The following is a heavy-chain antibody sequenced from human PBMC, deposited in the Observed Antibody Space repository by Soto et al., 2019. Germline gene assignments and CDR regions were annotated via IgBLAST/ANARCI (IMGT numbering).Heavy chain of an antibody. J-gene: IGHJ4*02. Sequence: QVQLVQSGAEVKKPGASVKVSCKASGYTFTTYGISWVRQAPGQGLEWMGWISAYNGNTNYAQKLQGRVTMTTDKSTSTAYMELRSLRSDDTAVYYCARGTYYYDSSGYGELDYWGQGTLVTVSS. D-gene: IGHD3-22*01. CDR2: ISAYNGNT. CDR1: GYTFTTYG. CDR3: ARGTYYYDSSGYGELDY. V-gene: IGHV1-18*01.